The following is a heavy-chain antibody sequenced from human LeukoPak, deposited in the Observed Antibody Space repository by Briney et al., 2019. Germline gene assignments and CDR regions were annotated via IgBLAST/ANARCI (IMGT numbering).Heavy chain of an antibody. CDR1: GCIFSDYY. J-gene: IGHJ6*02. V-gene: IGHV3-11*01. CDR3: ARVEGDCSGGSCYYYYYYGMDV. D-gene: IGHD2-15*01. CDR2: ISSSSSII. Sequence: GGSLRLSCAASGCIFSDYYMSWIRQAPGKGLEWVSYISSSSSIIYYADSVKGRFTISRDNAKNSLYLQMNSLRVEDTAVYYCARVEGDCSGGSCYYYYYYGMDVWGQGTTVTVSS.